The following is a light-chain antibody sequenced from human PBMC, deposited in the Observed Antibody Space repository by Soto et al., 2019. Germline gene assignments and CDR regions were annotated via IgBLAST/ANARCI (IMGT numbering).Light chain of an antibody. J-gene: IGKJ5*01. V-gene: IGKV3-15*01. CDR3: QQYNKWPPIT. CDR2: GAS. Sequence: EIGMTQSPATLSVYPGERATLSGRASQSVSSNLAWYQQKPGQAPRVLIYGASTRATGIPARFSGSGSGTEFTLTISSLQSEDFAVYYCQQYNKWPPITFGQGTRLEIK. CDR1: QSVSSN.